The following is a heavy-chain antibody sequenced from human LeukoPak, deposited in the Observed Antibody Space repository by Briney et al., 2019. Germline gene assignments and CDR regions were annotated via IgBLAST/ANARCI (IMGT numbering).Heavy chain of an antibody. V-gene: IGHV3-15*01. Sequence: GGSLRLSCAASGFTFSNAWMSWVRQAPGKGLEWVGRIKSKTDGGTTDYAAPVKGRFTISRDDSKNTLYLQMNSLKTEDTAVYYCTTQRKLVGAGAFDIWGQGTMVTVSS. CDR3: TTQRKLVGAGAFDI. CDR2: IKSKTDGGTT. J-gene: IGHJ3*02. D-gene: IGHD1-26*01. CDR1: GFTFSNAW.